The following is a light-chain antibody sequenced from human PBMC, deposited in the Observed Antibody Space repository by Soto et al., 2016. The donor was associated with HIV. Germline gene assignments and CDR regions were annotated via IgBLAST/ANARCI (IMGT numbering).Light chain of an antibody. CDR1: NIGSKS. CDR2: EDT. J-gene: IGLJ2*01. CDR3: QVWDSTYDRPV. Sequence: SYELTQPPSVSMAPGKTASITCGGNNIGSKSVHWYQQKSGQAPGLVVYEDTDRPSEIPERFSGSNSGNTATLTISTVEAGDEADYYCQVWDSTYDRPVFGGGTKLSVL. V-gene: IGLV3-21*03.